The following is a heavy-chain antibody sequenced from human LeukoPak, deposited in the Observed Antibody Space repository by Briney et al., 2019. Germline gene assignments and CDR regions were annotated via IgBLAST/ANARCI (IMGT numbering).Heavy chain of an antibody. CDR2: IYYSGNT. CDR1: GASISIMSYF. CDR3: ARDAIVGATNWFDS. V-gene: IGHV4-39*07. J-gene: IGHJ5*01. Sequence: SETLSLTCTVSGASISIMSYFWGRIRQPRGKGREWIGSIYYSGNTYYHPSLKSRVTISVDTSQHQFSLELSSVTAADTAVYYCARDAIVGATNWFDSWGQGTLVTVSS. D-gene: IGHD1-26*01.